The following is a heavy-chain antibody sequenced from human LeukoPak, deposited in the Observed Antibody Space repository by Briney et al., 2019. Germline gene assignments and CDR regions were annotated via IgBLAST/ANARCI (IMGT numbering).Heavy chain of an antibody. CDR1: GFTFSNYG. CDR2: IWYDGSNK. J-gene: IGHJ4*02. V-gene: IGHV3-33*06. CDR3: AKAQLRVTTGIDN. D-gene: IGHD4-17*01. Sequence: GRSLRLSCAASGFTFSNYGMHCVRQAPGKGLEWVAVIWYDGSNKYYADSVKGRFTISRDNSKNTLYLQMNSLRVEDTAVYYCAKAQLRVTTGIDNWGQGTLVTVSS.